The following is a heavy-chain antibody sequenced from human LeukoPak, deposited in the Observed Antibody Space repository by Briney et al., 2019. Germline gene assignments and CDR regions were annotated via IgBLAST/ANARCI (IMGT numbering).Heavy chain of an antibody. CDR3: ARSPHGSSTSLSV. D-gene: IGHD2-2*01. CDR2: INTDGSST. V-gene: IGHV3-74*01. J-gene: IGHJ3*01. CDR1: GFTFSSYW. Sequence: GGSLRLSCAASGFTFSSYWMHWVRQAPGKGLVWVSRINTDGSSTSYADSVKGRFTISRDNAKNTLYLQMNSLRAEDTAVYYCARSPHGSSTSLSVWGQGTMVTVSS.